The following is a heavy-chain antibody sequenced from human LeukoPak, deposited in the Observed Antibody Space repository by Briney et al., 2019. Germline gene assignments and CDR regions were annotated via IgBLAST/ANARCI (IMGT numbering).Heavy chain of an antibody. V-gene: IGHV3-11*01. J-gene: IGHJ4*02. Sequence: GGSLRLSCAASRFIFSDYYMRWLRQAPGRGVEWVSYICSSGSTIYYADSVRGRVTISRDSAKNSQYLQMNRLTAEDTAVYYCAREYRGSSLDYWGQGTLVTVSS. CDR3: AREYRGSSLDY. D-gene: IGHD1-26*01. CDR1: RFIFSDYY. CDR2: ICSSGSTI.